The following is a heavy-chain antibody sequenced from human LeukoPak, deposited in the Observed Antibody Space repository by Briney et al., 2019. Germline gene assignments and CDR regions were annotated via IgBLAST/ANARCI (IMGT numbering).Heavy chain of an antibody. V-gene: IGHV4-39*07. CDR1: GGSISSSSYY. CDR2: INHSGST. J-gene: IGHJ6*03. CDR3: AREFRPYYYYYYMDV. Sequence: SETLSLTCTVSGGSISSSSYYWGWIRQPPGKGLEWIGEINHSGSTNYNPSLKSRVTISVDTSKNQFSLKLSSVTAADTAVYYCAREFRPYYYYYYMDVWGKGTTVTVSS.